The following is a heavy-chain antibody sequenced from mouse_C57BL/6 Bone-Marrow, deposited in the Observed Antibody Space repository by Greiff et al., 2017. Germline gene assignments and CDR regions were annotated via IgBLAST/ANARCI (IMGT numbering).Heavy chain of an antibody. J-gene: IGHJ4*01. CDR1: GFTFSDAW. V-gene: IGHV6-6*01. CDR3: TRYSKRAMDY. CDR2: IRNKANNPAT. Sequence: EVQLQESGGGLVQPGGSMKLSCAASGFTFSDAWMDWVRQSPEKGLEWVAEIRNKANNPATYYAESVKGRFTISRDDSKSSVYLQMNSLRAEDTGIYYCTRYSKRAMDYWGQGTSVTVSS. D-gene: IGHD2-5*01.